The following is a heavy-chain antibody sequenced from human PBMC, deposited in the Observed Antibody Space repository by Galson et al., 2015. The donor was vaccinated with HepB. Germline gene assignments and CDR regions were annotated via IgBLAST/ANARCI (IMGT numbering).Heavy chain of an antibody. V-gene: IGHV1-3*01. D-gene: IGHD3-22*01. Sequence: SVKVSCKASGYTFTSYAMHWVRQAPGRRFEWMGWISVDNGNTKYSKEFQGRVTITRDTSASTVYMDLSSLRSEDTAVYYCARGFYDSRGYWAGYYFDHWGQGTLVTVSS. CDR3: ARGFYDSRGYWAGYYFDH. J-gene: IGHJ4*02. CDR1: GYTFTSYA. CDR2: ISVDNGNT.